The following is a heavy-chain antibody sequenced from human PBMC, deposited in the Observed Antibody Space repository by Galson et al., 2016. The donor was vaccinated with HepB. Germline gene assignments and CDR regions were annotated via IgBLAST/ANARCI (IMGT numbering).Heavy chain of an antibody. CDR3: ARDGSYDSLAGFYNGWFDP. CDR1: DDSMTRPGSY. D-gene: IGHD3-9*01. V-gene: IGHV4-31*03. CDR2: IHYSGIS. Sequence: TLSLTCSVSDDSMTRPGSYWTWIRQPPGGGLEWTGYIHYSGISFYNPSLRSRVIISLDISKNQFTLRLTSVTAADTGVYYCARDGSYDSLAGFYNGWFDPWGQGTLVTVSS. J-gene: IGHJ5*02.